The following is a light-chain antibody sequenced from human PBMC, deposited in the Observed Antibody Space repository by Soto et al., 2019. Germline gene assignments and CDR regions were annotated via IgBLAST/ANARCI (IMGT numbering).Light chain of an antibody. CDR1: SGHSSRG. J-gene: IGLJ2*01. CDR2: VNANVSH. V-gene: IGLV4-69*01. CDR3: QTWVADMGVI. Sequence: QPVLTQSPSVSASLGASVNLTCTLGSGHSSRGISWNKQKPEKGPRYVMKVNANVSHRSWDGVPDLFSGSSSGADRYLAISGLQSDDEDDYYCQTWVADMGVIFGEGTKLTVL.